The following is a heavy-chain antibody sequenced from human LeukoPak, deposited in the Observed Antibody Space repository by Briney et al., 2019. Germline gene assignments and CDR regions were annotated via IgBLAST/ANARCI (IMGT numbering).Heavy chain of an antibody. J-gene: IGHJ4*02. CDR2: INHSGST. V-gene: IGHV4-34*01. CDR3: ARYVDIVATSRLNYFDY. Sequence: PGGSLRLSCAASGFTFSSYAMSWVRQPPGKGLEWIGEINHSGSTNYNPSLKSRVTISVDTSKNQFSLKLSSVTAADTAVYYYARYVDIVATSRLNYFDYWGQGTLVTVSS. D-gene: IGHD5-12*01. CDR1: GFTFSSYA.